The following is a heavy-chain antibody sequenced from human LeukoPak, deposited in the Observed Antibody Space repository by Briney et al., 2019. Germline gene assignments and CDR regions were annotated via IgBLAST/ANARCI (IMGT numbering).Heavy chain of an antibody. V-gene: IGHV4-59*01. CDR3: TRGAGWLIDY. Sequence: PSETQSLTRTVSDDSISDYYRGWIRQPPGKGLEWIGYFHNSGTSTYNPSLKSRVTISADTSKNQFSLKLNSLTTADTAVYYCTRGAGWLIDYWGQGILVTVSS. CDR2: FHNSGTS. D-gene: IGHD3-16*01. CDR1: DDSISDYY. J-gene: IGHJ4*02.